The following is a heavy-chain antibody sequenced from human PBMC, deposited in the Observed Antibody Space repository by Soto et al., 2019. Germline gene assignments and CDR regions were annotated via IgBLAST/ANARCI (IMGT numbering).Heavy chain of an antibody. CDR3: ARGSGRQYYYYGMDV. CDR1: GGSISSYY. V-gene: IGHV4-59*01. CDR2: IYYSGST. D-gene: IGHD2-15*01. J-gene: IGHJ6*02. Sequence: SETLCLTCTVSGGSISSYYWSWIRQPPGKGLEWIGYIYYSGSTNYNPSLKSRVTISVDTSKNQFSLKLSSVTAADTAVYYCARGSGRQYYYYGMDVWGQGTTVTVSS.